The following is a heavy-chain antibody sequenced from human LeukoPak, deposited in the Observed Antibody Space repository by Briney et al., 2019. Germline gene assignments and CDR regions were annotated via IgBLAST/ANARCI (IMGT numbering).Heavy chain of an antibody. J-gene: IGHJ5*02. CDR3: ARDNSVGDVAWWFDP. V-gene: IGHV1-46*01. CDR1: GYSFTSHY. Sequence: GASVKVSCKASGYSFTSHYMHWVRQAPGQGLEWLGLINPTGSSTLYAQKFQGRVTMTRDMSTTTDYMELCSLRSDDTAVYYCARDNSVGDVAWWFDPWGQGTLVTVSS. CDR2: INPTGSST. D-gene: IGHD1-26*01.